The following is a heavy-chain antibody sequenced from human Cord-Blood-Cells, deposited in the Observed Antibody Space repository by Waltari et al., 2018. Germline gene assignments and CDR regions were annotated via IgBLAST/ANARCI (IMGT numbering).Heavy chain of an antibody. Sequence: QVQLVESGGGLVKPGGSLRLSCAASRLTFRDYYISWIPQAPGKGLEWVSYISSSGSTIYYADSVKGRFTISRDNAKNSLYLQMNSLRAEDTAVYYCARDKAITGYFDLWGRGTLVTVSS. CDR1: RLTFRDYY. V-gene: IGHV3-11*01. CDR3: ARDKAITGYFDL. D-gene: IGHD3-10*01. CDR2: ISSSGSTI. J-gene: IGHJ2*01.